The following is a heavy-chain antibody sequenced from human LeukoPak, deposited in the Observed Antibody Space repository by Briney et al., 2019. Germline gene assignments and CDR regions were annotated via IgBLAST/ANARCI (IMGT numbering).Heavy chain of an antibody. D-gene: IGHD2-21*02. CDR3: ARVEHIVVVTAIAPDY. V-gene: IGHV3-21*01. CDR1: GFTFSSYS. CDR2: ISSSSSYI. Sequence: GGSLRLSCAASGFTFSSYSMNWVRQAPGKGLEWVSPISSSSSYIYYADSVKGRFTISRDNAKNSLYLQMNSLRAEDTAVYYCARVEHIVVVTAIAPDYWGQGTLVTVSS. J-gene: IGHJ4*02.